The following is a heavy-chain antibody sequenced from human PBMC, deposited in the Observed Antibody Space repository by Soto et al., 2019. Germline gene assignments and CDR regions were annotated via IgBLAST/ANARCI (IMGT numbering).Heavy chain of an antibody. CDR2: IYPGDSDT. J-gene: IGHJ4*02. Sequence: PGESLKISCKGSGYRFNNYWIGWVRQMPRKGLEWMGIIYPGDSDTRYSPSLQGQVTISADKSISTAYLQWSSLKASDTAMYYCATYIAVAGTAFQDWGQETLVTVSS. D-gene: IGHD6-19*01. CDR3: ATYIAVAGTAFQD. V-gene: IGHV5-51*01. CDR1: GYRFNNYW.